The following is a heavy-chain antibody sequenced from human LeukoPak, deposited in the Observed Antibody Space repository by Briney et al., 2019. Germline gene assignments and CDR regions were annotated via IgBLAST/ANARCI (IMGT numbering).Heavy chain of an antibody. J-gene: IGHJ4*02. V-gene: IGHV3-23*01. Sequence: GGSLRLSCAASGFTFSSYAMRWVRQAPGKGLEWVSAISGSGGSTYYADSVKGRFTISRDNSKNTLYLQMNSLRAEDTAVYYCAKDRNYYDSSGYVDYWGQGTLVTASS. CDR1: GFTFSSYA. D-gene: IGHD3-22*01. CDR2: ISGSGGST. CDR3: AKDRNYYDSSGYVDY.